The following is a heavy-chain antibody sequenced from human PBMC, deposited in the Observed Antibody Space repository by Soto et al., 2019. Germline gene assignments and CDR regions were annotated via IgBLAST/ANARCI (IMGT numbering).Heavy chain of an antibody. CDR1: GDSISSDKW. D-gene: IGHD2-8*02. Sequence: SETLSLTCDVSGDSISSDKWWTWVRQSPGRGLEWIGEIHHRGTTNCNPSLKSRVTISVQKSKNQFSLEMTSLTAADTAIYYCARGGEWKFDFWCQGSLVT. CDR3: ARGGEWKFDF. CDR2: IHHRGTT. V-gene: IGHV4-4*02. J-gene: IGHJ4*02.